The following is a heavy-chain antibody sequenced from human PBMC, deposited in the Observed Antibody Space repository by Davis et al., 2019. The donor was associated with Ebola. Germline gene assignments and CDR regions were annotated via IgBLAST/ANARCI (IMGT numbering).Heavy chain of an antibody. J-gene: IGHJ6*02. D-gene: IGHD3-16*01. Sequence: SETLSLTCTVPGGYISNYYWTWIRQPPGKGLEWIGNIYYTGGTHSSPSLKSRVTFFIDTSKDEFSLKLTSVTAADTAVYYCARDHGGGRMDVWGQGTTVIVS. CDR3: ARDHGGGRMDV. CDR1: GGYISNYY. V-gene: IGHV4-59*01. CDR2: IYYTGGT.